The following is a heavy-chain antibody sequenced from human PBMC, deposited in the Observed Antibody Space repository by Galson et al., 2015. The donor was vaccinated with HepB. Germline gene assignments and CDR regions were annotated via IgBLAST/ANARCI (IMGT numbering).Heavy chain of an antibody. V-gene: IGHV3-30-3*01. J-gene: IGHJ6*02. CDR3: ARVVYGDYEYYYYYGMDV. CDR2: ISYDGSNK. D-gene: IGHD4-17*01. Sequence: SLRLSCAASGFTFSSYAMHWVRQAPGKGLEWVAVISYDGSNKYYADSVKGRFTISRDNSKNTLYLQMNSLRAEDTAVYYCARVVYGDYEYYYYYGMDVWGQGTTVTVSS. CDR1: GFTFSSYA.